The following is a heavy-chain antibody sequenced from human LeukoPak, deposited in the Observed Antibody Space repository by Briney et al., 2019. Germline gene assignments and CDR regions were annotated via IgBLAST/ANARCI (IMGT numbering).Heavy chain of an antibody. CDR2: INAGLGKT. V-gene: IGHV1-3*03. J-gene: IGHJ4*02. Sequence: ASVKASCKASGYTFTNYAMHCVRQAPGQRLEWIVWINAGLGKTKYSQEFQGRVAITRDTSASTAYTELSSLRSEDTAVYYCARVVRYSSGPLTDLFPYSFDYWGQGTLVTVSS. CDR3: ARVVRYSSGPLTDLFPYSFDY. CDR1: GYTFTNYA. D-gene: IGHD6-19*01.